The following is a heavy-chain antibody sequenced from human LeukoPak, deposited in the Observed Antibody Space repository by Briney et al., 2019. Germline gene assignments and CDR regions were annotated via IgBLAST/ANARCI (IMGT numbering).Heavy chain of an antibody. CDR2: IYYSGST. J-gene: IGHJ5*02. CDR1: GGSISSSSYY. Sequence: SETLSLTCPVSGGSISSSSYYWRWLRQPPGKGLEWIGSIYYSGSTYYNPSLKSRVTISVDTSKNQFSLKLSSVTAADTAVYYCARHGGYCSSTSCYGSWFDPWSQGTLVTVSS. V-gene: IGHV4-39*01. CDR3: ARHGGYCSSTSCYGSWFDP. D-gene: IGHD2-2*01.